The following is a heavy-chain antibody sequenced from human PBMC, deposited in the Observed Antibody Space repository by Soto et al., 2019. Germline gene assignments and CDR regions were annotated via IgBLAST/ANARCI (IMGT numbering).Heavy chain of an antibody. CDR2: IYYSGST. D-gene: IGHD6-13*01. CDR3: ARLISSWYYFDD. V-gene: IGHV4-31*03. CDR1: GGSISSGGYY. Sequence: TLSLTCTVSGGSISSGGYYWSWIRQHPGKGLEWIGYIYYSGSTYYNPSLKSRVTISVDTSKNQFSLKLSSVTAADTAVYYCARLISSWYYFDDWGQGTLVTVSS. J-gene: IGHJ4*02.